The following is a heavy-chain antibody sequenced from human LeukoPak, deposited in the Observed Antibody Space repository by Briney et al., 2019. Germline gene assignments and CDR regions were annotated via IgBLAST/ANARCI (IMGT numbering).Heavy chain of an antibody. J-gene: IGHJ3*02. Sequence: SETLSLTCTVSGGSISSSSYYWGWIRQPPGKGLEWIGSIYYSGSTYYNPSLKSRVTISVDTSKNQFSLKLSSVTAADTAVYYCARREQQLVRGAFDIWGQGTMVTVSS. CDR1: GGSISSSSYY. CDR3: ARREQQLVRGAFDI. D-gene: IGHD6-13*01. V-gene: IGHV4-39*01. CDR2: IYYSGST.